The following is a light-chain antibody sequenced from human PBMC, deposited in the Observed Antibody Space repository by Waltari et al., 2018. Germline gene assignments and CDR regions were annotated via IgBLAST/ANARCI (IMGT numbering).Light chain of an antibody. CDR1: QSLVPVDGNTY. V-gene: IGKV2-30*02. CDR3: MQGTRWPYT. J-gene: IGKJ2*01. Sequence: VMTQSPVSLSVTLGQAASISCKSSQSLVPVDGNTYLNWFHQRPGQSPRRLIYWVFNRDSGVPVRFSGSGSGTDFTLRISRVEAEDVGVYYCMQGTRWPYTFGQGTQLDIK. CDR2: WVF.